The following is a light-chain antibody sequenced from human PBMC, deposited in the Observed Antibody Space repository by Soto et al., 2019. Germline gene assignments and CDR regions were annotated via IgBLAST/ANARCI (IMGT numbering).Light chain of an antibody. Sequence: IVLTQSPGTLSLTPGERATLSCRASQSVNRSYLAWYQQKPGQAPRLLIYGASSRATGIPDRFSGSGSGTDFTLTISGLDPEDFAVYYCQQYDNSPITFGQGTRLEIK. V-gene: IGKV3-20*01. J-gene: IGKJ5*01. CDR3: QQYDNSPIT. CDR2: GAS. CDR1: QSVNRSY.